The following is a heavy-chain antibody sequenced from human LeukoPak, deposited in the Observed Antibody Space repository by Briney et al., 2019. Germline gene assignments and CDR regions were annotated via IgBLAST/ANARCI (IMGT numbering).Heavy chain of an antibody. V-gene: IGHV3-74*01. CDR2: INSDGSST. CDR3: ARATPQAPGAFDI. Sequence: GGSLRLSCAASGFTFSSYWMHWVRQAPGKGLVWVSRINSDGSSTSYADSVKGRFTISRDDAKNTLYLQMNSLRAEDTAVYYCARATPQAPGAFDIWGQGTMVTVSS. D-gene: IGHD7-27*01. J-gene: IGHJ3*02. CDR1: GFTFSSYW.